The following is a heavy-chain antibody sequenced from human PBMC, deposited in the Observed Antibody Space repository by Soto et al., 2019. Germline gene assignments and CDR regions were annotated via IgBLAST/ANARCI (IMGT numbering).Heavy chain of an antibody. D-gene: IGHD2-2*01. CDR2: IYHSGST. Sequence: PSETLSLTCAVSGYSISSGHYWGWIRQPPGKGLEWIGSIYHSGSTYYNPSLKSRVAISVGTSKNQFSLKLSSVTAADTAVYYCARDVMSIVVVPAAIGGMDVWGQGTTVTVSS. CDR1: GYSISSGHY. V-gene: IGHV4-38-2*02. CDR3: ARDVMSIVVVPAAIGGMDV. J-gene: IGHJ6*02.